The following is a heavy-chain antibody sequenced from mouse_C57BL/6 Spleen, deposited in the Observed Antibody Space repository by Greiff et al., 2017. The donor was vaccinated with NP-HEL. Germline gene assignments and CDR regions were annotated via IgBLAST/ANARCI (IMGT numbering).Heavy chain of an antibody. V-gene: IGHV5-12*01. J-gene: IGHJ4*01. CDR2: ISNGGGST. D-gene: IGHD2-4*01. CDR3: ARPYYDYEGAMDY. CDR1: GFTFSDYY. Sequence: EVKLMESGGGLVQPGGSLKLSCAASGFTFSDYYMYWVRQTPEKRLEWVAYISNGGGSTYYPDTVKGRFTISRDNAKNTLYLQMSRLKSEDTAMYYCARPYYDYEGAMDYWGQGTSVTVSS.